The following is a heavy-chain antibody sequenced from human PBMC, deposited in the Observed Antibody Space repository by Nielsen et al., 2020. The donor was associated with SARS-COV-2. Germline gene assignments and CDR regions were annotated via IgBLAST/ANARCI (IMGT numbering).Heavy chain of an antibody. J-gene: IGHJ4*02. CDR3: ARGTGYSYGDY. D-gene: IGHD5-18*01. Sequence: SETLSLTCAVYGGSFSGYYWSWIRQPPGKGLEWIGEINHSGSTNYNPSLKSRVTISVDTSKNQFSLKLSSVTAADTAVYYCARGTGYSYGDYWGQGTLVTVSS. CDR2: INHSGST. CDR1: GGSFSGYY. V-gene: IGHV4-34*01.